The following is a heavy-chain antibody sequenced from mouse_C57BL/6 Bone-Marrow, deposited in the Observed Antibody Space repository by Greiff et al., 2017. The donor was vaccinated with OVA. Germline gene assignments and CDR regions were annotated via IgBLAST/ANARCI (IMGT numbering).Heavy chain of an antibody. V-gene: IGHV1-52*01. CDR1: GYTFTSYW. D-gene: IGHD1-1*01. J-gene: IGHJ2*01. CDR2: IDPSDSET. CDR3: ALITTVVEGYFDY. Sequence: QVQLKQSGAELVRPGSSVKLSCKASGYTFTSYWMHWVKQRPIQGLEWIGNIDPSDSETHYNQKFKDKATLTVDKSSSTAYMQLSSLTSEDSAVYYCALITTVVEGYFDYWGQGTTLTVSS.